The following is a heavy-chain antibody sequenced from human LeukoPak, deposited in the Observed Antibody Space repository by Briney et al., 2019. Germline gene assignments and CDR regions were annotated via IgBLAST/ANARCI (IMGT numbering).Heavy chain of an antibody. CDR3: ARDLLEWYFDY. D-gene: IGHD3-3*01. CDR1: GFTFSSYA. Sequence: GGSLRLSCAASGFTFSSYAMSWVRQAPGKGVEWGSAIGGSGVSTYYADSVQGRFTISRDNSKNTLFLQMNSLRAEDTAVYYCARDLLEWYFDYWGQGTLVTVSS. J-gene: IGHJ4*02. CDR2: IGGSGVST. V-gene: IGHV3-23*01.